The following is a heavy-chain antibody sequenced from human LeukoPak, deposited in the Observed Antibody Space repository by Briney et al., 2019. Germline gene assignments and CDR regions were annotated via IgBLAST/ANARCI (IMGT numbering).Heavy chain of an antibody. V-gene: IGHV3-7*01. CDR3: ARLREIPVFGVVTKSTSYFDY. D-gene: IGHD3-3*01. J-gene: IGHJ4*02. CDR1: GFTFSIYT. CDR2: IKQDRSEK. Sequence: GGSLRLSCAASGFTFSIYTMNWVRQAPGKGLELVANIKQDRSEKYYVDSVKSRFTISRDNGNNSLYLQMNSLRAEDTAVYYCARLREIPVFGVVTKSTSYFDYWGQGTLVTVSS.